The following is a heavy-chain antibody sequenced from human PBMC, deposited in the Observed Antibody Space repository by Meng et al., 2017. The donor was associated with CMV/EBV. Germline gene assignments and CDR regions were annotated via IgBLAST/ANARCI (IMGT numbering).Heavy chain of an antibody. V-gene: IGHV4-61*01. J-gene: IGHJ4*02. CDR1: GGSVSSGSYY. CDR3: ATHILANYYDSSGYAY. CDR2: IYYSGST. D-gene: IGHD3-22*01. Sequence: GSLRLSCTVSGGSVSSGSYYWSWIRQPPGKGLEWIGYIYYSGSTNYNPSLKSRVTISVDTSKNQFSLKLSSVTAADTAVYYCATHILANYYDSSGYAYWGQGTLVTVSS.